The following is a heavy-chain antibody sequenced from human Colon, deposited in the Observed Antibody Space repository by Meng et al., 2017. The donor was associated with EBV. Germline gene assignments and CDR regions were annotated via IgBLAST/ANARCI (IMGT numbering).Heavy chain of an antibody. J-gene: IGHJ4*02. Sequence: QVQLQESGPGLVXPXXXXXLTCTVSGGSISSGGYYWSWIRQHPGKGLEWIGYIYYSGSTYYNPSLKSRVTISVDTSKNQFSLNLSSVTAADTAVYYCARVGQWLPIDYWGQGTLVTVSS. CDR3: ARVGQWLPIDY. V-gene: IGHV4-31*03. CDR1: GGSISSGGYY. CDR2: IYYSGST. D-gene: IGHD6-19*01.